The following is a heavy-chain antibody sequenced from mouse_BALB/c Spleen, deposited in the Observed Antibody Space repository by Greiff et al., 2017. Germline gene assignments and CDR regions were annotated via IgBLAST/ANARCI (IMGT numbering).Heavy chain of an antibody. D-gene: IGHD1-1*01. V-gene: IGHV1-15*01. Sequence: VHLVESGAELVRPGASVTLSCKASGYTFTDYEMHWVKQTPVHGLEWIGAIDPETGGTAYNQKFKGKATLTADKSSSTAYMELRSLTSEDSAVYDFYVRDAMDYWGQGTSVTVSS. J-gene: IGHJ4*01. CDR1: GYTFTDYE. CDR3: YVRDAMDY. CDR2: IDPETGGT.